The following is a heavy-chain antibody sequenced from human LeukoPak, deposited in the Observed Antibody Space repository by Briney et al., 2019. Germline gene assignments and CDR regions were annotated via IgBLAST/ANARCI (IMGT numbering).Heavy chain of an antibody. D-gene: IGHD3-10*01. CDR1: GFTFSSHE. CDR3: ARDHGSGSYFFDY. V-gene: IGHV3-30-3*01. Sequence: GGSLRLSCAASGFTFSSHEMHWVRQGPGKGLEWVAVISYDGSTKFYADSVKGRFTISRDNSKLYLQMNSLRAEDTAVYFCARDHGSGSYFFDYWGQGTQVTVSA. CDR2: ISYDGSTK. J-gene: IGHJ4*02.